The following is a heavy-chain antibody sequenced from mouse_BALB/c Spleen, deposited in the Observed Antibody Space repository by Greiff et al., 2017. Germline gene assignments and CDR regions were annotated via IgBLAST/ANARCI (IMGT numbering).Heavy chain of an antibody. J-gene: IGHJ2*01. V-gene: IGHV5-12-1*01. Sequence: EVKLVESGGGLVKPGGSLKLSCAASGFAFSSYDMSWVRQTPEKRLEWVAYISSGGGSTYYPDTVKGRFTISRDNAKNTLYLQMSSLKSEDTAMYYCARHNYYGSCYWGQGTTLTVSS. CDR3: ARHNYYGSCY. CDR2: ISSGGGST. CDR1: GFAFSSYD. D-gene: IGHD1-1*01.